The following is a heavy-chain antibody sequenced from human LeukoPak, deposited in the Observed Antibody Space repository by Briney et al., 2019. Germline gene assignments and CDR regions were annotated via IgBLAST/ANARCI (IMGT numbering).Heavy chain of an antibody. J-gene: IGHJ4*02. D-gene: IGHD3-9*01. V-gene: IGHV1-2*06. CDR2: INPNSGGT. CDR3: ARASSAIRYFDWLFRY. Sequence: ASVKVSCKASGYTFTGYCMHWVRQAPGQGLEWMGRINPNSGGTNYAQKFQGRVTMTRDTSISTAYMELSRLRSDDTAVYYCARASSAIRYFDWLFRYWGQGTLVTVSS. CDR1: GYTFTGYC.